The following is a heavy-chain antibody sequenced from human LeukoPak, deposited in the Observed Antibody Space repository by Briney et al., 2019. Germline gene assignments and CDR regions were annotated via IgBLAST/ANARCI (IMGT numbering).Heavy chain of an antibody. Sequence: SETLSLTCTVSGGSISSSSYQWGWIRQPPGKGLEWIGEIYHSGSTNYNPSLKSRVTISVDKPKNQFSLKLSSVTAADTAVYYCARLLSYRHNAFDIWGQGTMVTVSS. D-gene: IGHD2-21*01. J-gene: IGHJ3*02. CDR2: IYHSGST. CDR1: GGSISSSSYQ. V-gene: IGHV4-39*07. CDR3: ARLLSYRHNAFDI.